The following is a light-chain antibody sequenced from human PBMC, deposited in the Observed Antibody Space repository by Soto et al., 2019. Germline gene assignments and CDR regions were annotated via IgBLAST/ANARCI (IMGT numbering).Light chain of an antibody. J-gene: IGLJ1*01. V-gene: IGLV2-14*01. CDR3: SSYTSSSTLV. Sequence: QSALTQPASVSGSPGQSITISCTGTSSDVGGYNYVSWYQQHPGKAPKLIIYEVSNRPSGVSNRFSGSKSGNTASLTISGLQAEDAADYYCSSYTSSSTLVFGTGTKLTVL. CDR2: EVS. CDR1: SSDVGGYNY.